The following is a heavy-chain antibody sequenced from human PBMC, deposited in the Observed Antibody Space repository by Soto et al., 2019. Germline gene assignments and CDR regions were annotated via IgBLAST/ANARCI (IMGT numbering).Heavy chain of an antibody. CDR2: IYSGGST. Sequence: PGGSLRLSCAASGFTFSSYWMHWVRQAPGKGLVWVSVIYSGGSTYYADSVKGRFTISRDNSKNTLYLQMNSLRAEDTAVYYCARWGIASYYYYGMDVWGQGTTVTVS. CDR3: ARWGIASYYYYGMDV. V-gene: IGHV3-66*01. CDR1: GFTFSSYW. D-gene: IGHD6-13*01. J-gene: IGHJ6*02.